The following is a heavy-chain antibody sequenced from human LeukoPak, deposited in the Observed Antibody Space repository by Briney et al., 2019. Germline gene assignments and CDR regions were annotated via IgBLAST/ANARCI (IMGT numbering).Heavy chain of an antibody. J-gene: IGHJ4*02. CDR2: IYTSGST. CDR1: GGSISSYY. CDR3: ARDGDNYYDSSGYKTPFDY. Sequence: PSETLSLICTVSGGSISSYYWSWIRQPAGKGLEWIGRIYTSGSTNYNPSLKSRVTISVDKSKNQFSLKLSSVTAADTAVYYCARDGDNYYDSSGYKTPFDYWGQGTQVTVSS. D-gene: IGHD3-22*01. V-gene: IGHV4-4*07.